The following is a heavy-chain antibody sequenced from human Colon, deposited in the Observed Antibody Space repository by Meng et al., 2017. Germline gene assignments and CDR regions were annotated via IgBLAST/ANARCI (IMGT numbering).Heavy chain of an antibody. J-gene: IGHJ4*02. CDR2: IYHSGST. CDR3: ARHGGYYQDF. Sequence: QVRLQESGPGLVKPSGALSLTCAVSGCSISSSNWWSWGRQPPGKGLEWIGEIYHSGSTNYNPSLKRRVTISVDKSKNQFSLKLSSVTAADTAAYYCARHGGYYQDFWGQGTLVTVSS. V-gene: IGHV4-4*02. CDR1: GCSISSSNW. D-gene: IGHD4-23*01.